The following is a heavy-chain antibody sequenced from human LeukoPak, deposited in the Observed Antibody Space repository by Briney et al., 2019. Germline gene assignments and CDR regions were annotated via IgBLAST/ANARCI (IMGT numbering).Heavy chain of an antibody. J-gene: IGHJ4*02. CDR2: IYTSGST. D-gene: IGHD2-2*02. Sequence: SETLSLTCTVSGGSISSYYWSWIRQPAGRGLEWIGRIYTSGSTNYNPSLKSRVTMSVDTSKNQFSLKLSSVTAADTAVYYCARGTLGYCSSTSCYNRGGVYFDYRGQGTLVTVSS. CDR3: ARGTLGYCSSTSCYNRGGVYFDY. V-gene: IGHV4-4*07. CDR1: GGSISSYY.